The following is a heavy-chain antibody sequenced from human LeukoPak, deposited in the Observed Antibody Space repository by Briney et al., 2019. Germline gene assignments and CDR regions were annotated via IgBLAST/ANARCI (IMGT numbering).Heavy chain of an antibody. D-gene: IGHD3-22*01. CDR1: GFTFSSYA. V-gene: IGHV3-30*04. CDR2: ISYDGSNK. CDR3: AAQPTADSSGYYYFDY. J-gene: IGHJ4*02. Sequence: GGSLRLSCAASGFTFSSYAMRWVRQAPGKGLEWVAVISYDGSNKYYADSVKGRFTISRDNSKNTLYLQMNSLRAEDTAVYYCAAQPTADSSGYYYFDYWGQGTLVTVSS.